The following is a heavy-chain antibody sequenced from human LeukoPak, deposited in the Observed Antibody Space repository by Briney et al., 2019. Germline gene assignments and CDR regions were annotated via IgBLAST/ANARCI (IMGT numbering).Heavy chain of an antibody. CDR3: SSESIGYCSSTSCYRFDY. Sequence: GGSLRLSCAASGFTFSSYSMNWVRQAPGKGLEWVSYISSSSSTIYYADSVKGRFTISRDNAKNSLYLQMNSLRAEDTAVSYCSSESIGYCSSTSCYRFDYWGQGTLVTVSS. J-gene: IGHJ4*02. D-gene: IGHD2-2*01. CDR2: ISSSSSTI. CDR1: GFTFSSYS. V-gene: IGHV3-48*01.